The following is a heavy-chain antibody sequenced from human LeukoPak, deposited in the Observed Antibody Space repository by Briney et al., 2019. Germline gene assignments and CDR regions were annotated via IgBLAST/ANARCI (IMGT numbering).Heavy chain of an antibody. D-gene: IGHD3-22*01. J-gene: IGHJ4*02. CDR1: GFTFNNYA. CDR2: IWYDGSNK. Sequence: GGSLPLSCVASGFTFNNYAMHWVRQAPGQGLEWVAVIWYDGSNKFYADSVKGRFTISRDNSKNTLYLQMNSLRAEDTAVYYCAKEPRYYYDSSGYYDYWGQGTLVTVSS. V-gene: IGHV3-30*02. CDR3: AKEPRYYYDSSGYYDY.